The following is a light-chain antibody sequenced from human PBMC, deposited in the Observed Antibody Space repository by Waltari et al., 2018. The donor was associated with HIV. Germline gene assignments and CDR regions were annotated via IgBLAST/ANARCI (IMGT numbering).Light chain of an antibody. CDR1: SSDVGGYNY. J-gene: IGLJ2*01. CDR3: CSYAGSYTWL. CDR2: DVS. Sequence: QSALTQPRSVSGSPGQSVTISCTGTSSDVGGYNYASWYQQHPGKAPKLMIYDVSKRPAGVPDRFSGSKSGNTASLTISVLQAEDEADYYCCSYAGSYTWLFGGGTKLTVL. V-gene: IGLV2-11*01.